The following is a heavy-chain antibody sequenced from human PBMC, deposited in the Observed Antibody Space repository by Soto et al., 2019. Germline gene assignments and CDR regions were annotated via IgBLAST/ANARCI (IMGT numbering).Heavy chain of an antibody. V-gene: IGHV1-69*13. Sequence: SVQVSCKASGGTFSSYAISWVRQAPGQGLEWMGGIIPIFGTANYAQKFQGRVTITADESTSTAYMELSSLRSEDTAVYYCAIDGLPSFSTACLKPGVQGTMGTTSS. CDR1: GGTFSSYA. CDR2: IIPIFGTA. CDR3: AIDGLPSFSTACLKP. D-gene: IGHD2-21*01. J-gene: IGHJ5*02.